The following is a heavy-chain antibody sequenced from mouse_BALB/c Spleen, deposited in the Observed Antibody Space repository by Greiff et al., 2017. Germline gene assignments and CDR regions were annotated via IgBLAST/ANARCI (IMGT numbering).Heavy chain of an antibody. J-gene: IGHJ2*01. CDR1: GYTFTSYW. Sequence: QVQLQQPGAELVKPGASVKLSCKASGYTFTSYWMHWVKQRPGQGLEWIGEINPSNGRTNYNEKFKSKATLTVDNSSSTAYMQLSSLTSEDSAVYYCARFTTGVFDYWGQGTTLTVSS. D-gene: IGHD1-1*01. V-gene: IGHV1S81*02. CDR3: ARFTTGVFDY. CDR2: INPSNGRT.